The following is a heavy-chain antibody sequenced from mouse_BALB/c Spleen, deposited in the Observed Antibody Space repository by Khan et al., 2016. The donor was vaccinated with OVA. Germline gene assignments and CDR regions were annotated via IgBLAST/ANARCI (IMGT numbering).Heavy chain of an antibody. D-gene: IGHD2-14*01. J-gene: IGHJ3*01. V-gene: IGHV1-4*01. CDR1: GYTFTSYT. Sequence: QVQLKESGAELARPGASVKMSCKASGYTFTSYTIHWIKQRPGQGLEWIGYINPSNGYTNYIQKFKDKATLTIDNSSTTAYLQLSSLTSDDSAVYNCVRDGAYHRNDGWFAYWGQGTLVTVSA. CDR3: VRDGAYHRNDGWFAY. CDR2: INPSNGYT.